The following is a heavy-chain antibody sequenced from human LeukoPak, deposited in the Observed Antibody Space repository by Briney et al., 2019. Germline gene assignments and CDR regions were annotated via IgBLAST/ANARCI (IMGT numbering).Heavy chain of an antibody. CDR2: IKQDGSEK. V-gene: IGHV3-7*01. Sequence: GGSLRLSCAASGFTFSSYWMSWVRQAPGKGLEWVANIKQDGSEKYYVDSVKGRFTISRDNAKNSLYLQMNSLRAEDTAVYYCARCTGKSSTSCYSLDYWGQGTLVTVSS. D-gene: IGHD2-2*02. J-gene: IGHJ4*02. CDR1: GFTFSSYW. CDR3: ARCTGKSSTSCYSLDY.